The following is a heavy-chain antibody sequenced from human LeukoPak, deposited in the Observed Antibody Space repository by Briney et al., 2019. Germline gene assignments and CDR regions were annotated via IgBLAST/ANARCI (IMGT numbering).Heavy chain of an antibody. D-gene: IGHD3-3*01. CDR3: AKYDFSARGFDY. Sequence: GASVKVSCKASGYTFTGYYMHWVRQAPGQGLEWMGWINPNSGGTNYAQKFQGWVTMTRDTSISTAYMELSRLRSDDTAVYYCAKYDFSARGFDYWGQGTLVTVSS. CDR1: GYTFTGYY. CDR2: INPNSGGT. V-gene: IGHV1-2*04. J-gene: IGHJ4*02.